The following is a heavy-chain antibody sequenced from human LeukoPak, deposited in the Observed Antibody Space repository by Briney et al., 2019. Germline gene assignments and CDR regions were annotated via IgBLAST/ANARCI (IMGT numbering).Heavy chain of an antibody. D-gene: IGHD3-10*01. J-gene: IGHJ6*02. CDR2: MNPNSGNT. CDR1: GYTFTSHD. CDR3: SRDGYYYGSGSYFYYYGMDV. Sequence: ASVKVSCKASGYTFTSHDINWVRQATGQGLEWMGWMNPNSGNTGYAQKFQGPVTIPRNTSISTAYIELSHLRSEDTAVYYCSRDGYYYGSGSYFYYYGMDVWGQGTTVTVSS. V-gene: IGHV1-8*01.